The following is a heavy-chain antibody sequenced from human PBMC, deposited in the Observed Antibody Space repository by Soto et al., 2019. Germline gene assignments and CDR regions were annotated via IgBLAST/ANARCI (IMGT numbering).Heavy chain of an antibody. CDR2: IASRDPTV. J-gene: IGHJ6*02. CDR1: VFAFGDYY. CDR3: AREKSSGYYGMDV. Sequence: QVQLVESGGGLVRPGGSLRLSCATSVFAFGDYYMSWIRQAPGKGLEWVSYIASRDPTVYYADSVRGRFTISRDNAKNLLYMQMDNLRADDTAVYYCAREKSSGYYGMDVWGQGTTVTVSS. V-gene: IGHV3-11*01. D-gene: IGHD3-22*01.